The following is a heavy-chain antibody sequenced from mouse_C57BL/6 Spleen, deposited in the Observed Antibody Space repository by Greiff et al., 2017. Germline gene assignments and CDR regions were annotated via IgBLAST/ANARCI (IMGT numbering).Heavy chain of an antibody. CDR3: ARHLDSSGPGAY. Sequence: EVMLVESGGDLVKPGGSLKLSCAASGFTFSSYGMSWVRQTPDKRLEWVATISSGGSYTYYPDSVKGRFTISRDNAKNTLYLQMSSLKSEDTAMYYCARHLDSSGPGAYWGQGTLVTVSA. D-gene: IGHD3-2*02. CDR2: ISSGGSYT. J-gene: IGHJ3*01. V-gene: IGHV5-6*01. CDR1: GFTFSSYG.